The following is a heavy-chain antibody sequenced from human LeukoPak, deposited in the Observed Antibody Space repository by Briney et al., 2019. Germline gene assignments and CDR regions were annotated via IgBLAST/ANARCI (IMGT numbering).Heavy chain of an antibody. D-gene: IGHD4-23*01. CDR2: IIPIFGTA. CDR1: GGTFISYA. CDR3: ARDNGRSPYGGNSDYYYGTDV. V-gene: IGHV1-69*01. J-gene: IGHJ6*02. Sequence: GASVKVSCKASGGTFISYAISWVRQAPGQGLEWMGGIIPIFGTANYAQKFQGRVTITADESTSTAYMELSSLRSEDTAVYYCARDNGRSPYGGNSDYYYGTDVWGQGTTVTVSS.